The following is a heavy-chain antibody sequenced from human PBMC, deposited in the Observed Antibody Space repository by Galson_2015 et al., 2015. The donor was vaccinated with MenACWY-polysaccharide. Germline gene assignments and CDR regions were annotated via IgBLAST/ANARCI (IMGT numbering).Heavy chain of an antibody. D-gene: IGHD3-10*01. CDR3: AKDTRPRDYAYSWGTFDI. CDR2: VSASGGST. CDR1: GFTFSSYA. Sequence: SLRLSCAASGFTFSSYAMSWVRQAPGKGLEWVSGVSASGGSTVYTDSAKGRFTMSRDNSKRTLYLQMNSLRAEDTAVYYCAKDTRPRDYAYSWGTFDIWGRGTMVTDSS. J-gene: IGHJ3*02. V-gene: IGHV3-23*01.